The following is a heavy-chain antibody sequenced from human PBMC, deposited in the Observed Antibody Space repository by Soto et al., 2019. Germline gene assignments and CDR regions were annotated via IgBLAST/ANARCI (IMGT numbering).Heavy chain of an antibody. Sequence: GGSLRLSCSASGFTFSSYAMHWVRQAPGKGLEYVSAISSNGGSTYYADSVKGRFTISRDNSKNTLYLQMSSLRAEDTAVYYCVSGIGRVWDPFTDPAYYYYGMDVWGQGTTVTVSS. D-gene: IGHD1-26*01. CDR3: VSGIGRVWDPFTDPAYYYYGMDV. J-gene: IGHJ6*02. CDR2: ISSNGGST. CDR1: GFTFSSYA. V-gene: IGHV3-64D*08.